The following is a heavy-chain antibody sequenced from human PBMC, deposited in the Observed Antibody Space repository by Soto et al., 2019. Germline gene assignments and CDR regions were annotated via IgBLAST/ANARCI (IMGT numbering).Heavy chain of an antibody. CDR2: IIPIFGTA. CDR3: ARDHTPGYSSSSRFDP. Sequence: SVKVSCKASGGTFSSYAISWVRQAPGQGLEWMGGIIPIFGTANYAQKFQGRVTITADESTSTAYMELSSLRSEDTAVYYCARDHTPGYSSSSRFDPWGQGTLVTVS. J-gene: IGHJ5*02. CDR1: GGTFSSYA. D-gene: IGHD6-6*01. V-gene: IGHV1-69*13.